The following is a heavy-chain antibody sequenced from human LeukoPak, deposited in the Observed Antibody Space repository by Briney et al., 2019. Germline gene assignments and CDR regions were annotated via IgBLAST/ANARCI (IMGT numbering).Heavy chain of an antibody. J-gene: IGHJ4*02. CDR3: AKARTLVGASDY. CDR1: GFTFSSYA. CDR2: VSGSGGST. V-gene: IGHV3-23*01. D-gene: IGHD1-26*01. Sequence: PGGSLRLSCAASGFTFSSYAMSWVRQAPGKGLEWVSAVSGSGGSTYYADSVKGRFTISRDNSKNTLYLQMNSLRAEDTAVYYCAKARTLVGASDYWGQGTLVTVSS.